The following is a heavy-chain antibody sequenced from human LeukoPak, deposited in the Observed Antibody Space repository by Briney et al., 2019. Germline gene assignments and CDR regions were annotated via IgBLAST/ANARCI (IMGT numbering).Heavy chain of an antibody. D-gene: IGHD6-13*01. Sequence: GGSLRLSCSASGFTFSNYAIHWVRQAPGKGLEYVSTISNNGGNTNYADSVEGRFTISRDNSKNTLYLQMSGLRPEDTAVYYCVKAAGSWYGYFDYWGQGTLVTVSS. CDR2: ISNNGGNT. J-gene: IGHJ4*02. V-gene: IGHV3-64D*06. CDR3: VKAAGSWYGYFDY. CDR1: GFTFSNYA.